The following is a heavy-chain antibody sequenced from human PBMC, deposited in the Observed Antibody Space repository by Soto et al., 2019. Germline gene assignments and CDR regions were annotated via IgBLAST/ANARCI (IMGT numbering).Heavy chain of an antibody. CDR3: ADDEDGDSDFDS. V-gene: IGHV3-48*02. D-gene: IGHD4-17*01. J-gene: IGHJ4*02. Sequence: GGSLRLSCAASGFTFSSYSMNWVRQAPGKGLEWVSYISSSGRTKYYAESVRGRFSIFRDNAKNSLYLQMDNLIDEDTAVYFCADDEDGDSDFDSWGQGTLVTVSS. CDR2: ISSSGRTK. CDR1: GFTFSSYS.